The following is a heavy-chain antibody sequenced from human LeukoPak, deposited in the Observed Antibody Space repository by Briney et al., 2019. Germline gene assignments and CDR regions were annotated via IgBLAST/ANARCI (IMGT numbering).Heavy chain of an antibody. D-gene: IGHD5-24*01. CDR1: GFTFSSYW. Sequence: GGSLRLSCAASGFTFSSYWMLWVRQPPGKGLVWVSRISTDGSSTSYADSVKGRFTISRDNAKNTMYLQMNGLRVEDTAVYYCARERWLLSGGCYYYYGMDVWGQGTTVTVSS. CDR2: ISTDGSST. J-gene: IGHJ6*02. CDR3: ARERWLLSGGCYYYYGMDV. V-gene: IGHV3-74*01.